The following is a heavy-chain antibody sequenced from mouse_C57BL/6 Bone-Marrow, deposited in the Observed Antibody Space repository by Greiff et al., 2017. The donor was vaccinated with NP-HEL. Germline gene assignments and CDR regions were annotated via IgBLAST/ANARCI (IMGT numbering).Heavy chain of an antibody. CDR3: ATLLWGDY. D-gene: IGHD2-1*01. V-gene: IGHV3-6*01. J-gene: IGHJ2*01. CDR2: ISYDGSN. Sequence: EVQLQESGPGLVKPSQSLSLTCSVTGYSITSGYYWNWIRQFPGNKLEWMGYISYDGSNNYNPSLKNRISITRDTSKNQFFLKLNSVTTEGTTTYYCATLLWGDYWGQGTTLTVSS. CDR1: GYSITSGYY.